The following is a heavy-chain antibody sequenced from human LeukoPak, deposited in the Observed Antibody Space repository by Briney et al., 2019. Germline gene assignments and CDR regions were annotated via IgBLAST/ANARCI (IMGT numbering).Heavy chain of an antibody. J-gene: IGHJ4*02. CDR2: VDTDGSSI. CDR1: GFTFSSFW. Sequence: GGSLRLSCTASGFTFSSFWMHWVRQAPGKGLVWVSRVDTDGSSISYADSVKGRFTVSRDNAKNTLYLQMSSLRVEDTAVYYCGRGRYGDLDCWGQGTLATVSS. CDR3: GRGRYGDLDC. V-gene: IGHV3-74*01. D-gene: IGHD4-17*01.